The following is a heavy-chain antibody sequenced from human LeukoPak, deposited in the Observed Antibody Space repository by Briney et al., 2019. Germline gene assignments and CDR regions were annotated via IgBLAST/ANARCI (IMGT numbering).Heavy chain of an antibody. D-gene: IGHD4-17*01. CDR1: GFTFSSYA. CDR3: AKLATVTTWYWFDP. V-gene: IGHV3-23*01. CDR2: ISGSGGST. Sequence: GGSLRLSCAASGFTFSSYATSWVRQAPGKGLEWVSGISGSGGSTYYADSAKGRFTISRDKSKNTLYLQMNSLRAEDTAIYYCAKLATVTTWYWFDPWGQGTLVTVSS. J-gene: IGHJ5*02.